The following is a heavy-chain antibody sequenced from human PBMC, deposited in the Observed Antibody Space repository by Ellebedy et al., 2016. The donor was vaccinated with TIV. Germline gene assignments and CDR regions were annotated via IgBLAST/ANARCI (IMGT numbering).Heavy chain of an antibody. J-gene: IGHJ5*02. Sequence: PGGSLGLSCAVSGFTFSSYEMNWVRQAPGKGLEWVSYISGSASVTAYADSVKGRFTISRDNARTSLYLQMNSLRVDDTAMYYCARSYGARTSGPWGQGTLVTVSS. V-gene: IGHV3-48*03. CDR1: GFTFSSYE. CDR3: ARSYGARTSGP. D-gene: IGHD3-16*01. CDR2: ISGSASVT.